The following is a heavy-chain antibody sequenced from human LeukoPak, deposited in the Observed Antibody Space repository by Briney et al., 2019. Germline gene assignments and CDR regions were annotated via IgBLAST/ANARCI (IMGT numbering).Heavy chain of an antibody. Sequence: PSETLSLTCSVSVDSISSDYWSWIRQPPGKGLEWIGYIYRIGNTDYNTSLKSRVTISLDTSKHQLSLNLTSVTAADTAVYYCAGRGQRYFRDWGQGTLVTVSS. CDR2: IYRIGNT. V-gene: IGHV4-4*08. CDR3: AGRGQRYFRD. J-gene: IGHJ1*01. CDR1: VDSISSDY.